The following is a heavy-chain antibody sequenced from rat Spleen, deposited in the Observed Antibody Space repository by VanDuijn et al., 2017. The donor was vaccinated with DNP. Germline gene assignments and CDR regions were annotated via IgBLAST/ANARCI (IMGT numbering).Heavy chain of an antibody. CDR1: GFTFNNYW. D-gene: IGHD1-1*01. Sequence: EVQLVESGGDLVQPGRSLKLSCVVSGFTFNNYWMTWIRQVPGKGLEWVASISSSGDNTYYPDSVKGRFTISRENAKNTLWLQMNSLRSEDTATYYCARDPFFGAMDAWGQGTSVTVSS. CDR3: ARDPFFGAMDA. V-gene: IGHV5-31*01. CDR2: ISSSGDNT. J-gene: IGHJ4*01.